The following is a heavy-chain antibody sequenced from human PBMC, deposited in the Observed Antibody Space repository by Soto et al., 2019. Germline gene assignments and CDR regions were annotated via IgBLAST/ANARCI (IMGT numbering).Heavy chain of an antibody. D-gene: IGHD3-9*01. J-gene: IGHJ4*02. CDR2: IYYSGNT. V-gene: IGHV4-59*11. CDR1: GGSISSHY. CDR3: ATYYDILTGYYRSAY. Sequence: QVQLQESGPGLVKPSETLSLTCTVSGGSISSHYWSWIRQPPGKGLEWIGYIYYSGNTNYNPSLQSRVTISLDTSKNQFSLKLSSVTAADTAVYYCATYYDILTGYYRSAYWGQGTLVTVSS.